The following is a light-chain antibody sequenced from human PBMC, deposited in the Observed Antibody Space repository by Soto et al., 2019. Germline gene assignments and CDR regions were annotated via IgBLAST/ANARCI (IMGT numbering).Light chain of an antibody. CDR3: SSYTTTNTLV. V-gene: IGLV2-18*02. J-gene: IGLJ2*01. Sequence: QSALTQPPSVSGSPGQSVTISCTGTSSGVGNYNRVSWYQQPPGTAPKLMIYEVSNRPSGVPGRFSGSKSGNTASLTISGLQAEDEADYYCSSYTTTNTLVFGGGTKLTVL. CDR2: EVS. CDR1: SSGVGNYNR.